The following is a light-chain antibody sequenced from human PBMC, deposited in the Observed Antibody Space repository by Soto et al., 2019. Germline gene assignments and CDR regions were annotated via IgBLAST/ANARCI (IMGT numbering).Light chain of an antibody. V-gene: IGLV1-44*01. Sequence: QSALTQPPSASGTPGQRVTISCSGSSSNIGRNTVSWYQQLPGTAPKLLIYSNNQRPSGVPDRFSGSKSGTSASLAISGLQSEDEADYYCAAWDNSLTGNVFGSGTKVTVL. CDR2: SNN. CDR3: AAWDNSLTGNV. CDR1: SSNIGRNT. J-gene: IGLJ1*01.